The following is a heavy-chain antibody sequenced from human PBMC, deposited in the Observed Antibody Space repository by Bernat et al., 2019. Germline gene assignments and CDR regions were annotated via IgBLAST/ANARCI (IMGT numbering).Heavy chain of an antibody. CDR1: GGSISSSSYY. CDR2: IYYSGST. CDR3: ASNVDTAMDPRY. Sequence: QLQLQESGPGLVKPSETLSLTCTVSGGSISSSSYYWGWIRQPPGKGLEWIGSIYYSGSTYYNPSLKSRVTISVDTSKNQFSLKLSSVTAADTAVYYCASNVDTAMDPRYWGQGTLVTVSS. J-gene: IGHJ4*02. V-gene: IGHV4-39*01. D-gene: IGHD5-18*01.